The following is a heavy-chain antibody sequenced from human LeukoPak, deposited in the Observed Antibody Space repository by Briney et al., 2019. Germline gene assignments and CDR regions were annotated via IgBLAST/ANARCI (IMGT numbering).Heavy chain of an antibody. CDR3: ARAAGHYFDY. CDR2: ITSTSRDV. V-gene: IGHV3-21*05. Sequence: GGSLRLSCVATGFTFKSNSMNWVRQAPGKGREWVSFITSTSRDVFYADSVKGRFTVSRDNARNSLYLQMNTLRAEDTAVYYCARAAGHYFDYWGQGSLVTVSS. J-gene: IGHJ4*02. D-gene: IGHD3-10*01. CDR1: GFTFKSNS.